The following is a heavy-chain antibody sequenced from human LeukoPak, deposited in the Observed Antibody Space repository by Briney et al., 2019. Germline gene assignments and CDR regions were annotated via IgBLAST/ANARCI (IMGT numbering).Heavy chain of an antibody. J-gene: IGHJ4*02. CDR3: ARELAYCGGDCYSGFDY. D-gene: IGHD2-21*02. Sequence: GGSLRLSCAVSGFTFSGFWMSWSRQAPGKGLEWVASINSDGSEGYYADVVKGRFTISRDNAKNSLYLQMNSLRAEDTAVYYCARELAYCGGDCYSGFDYWGQGTLVTVSS. CDR2: INSDGSEG. CDR1: GFTFSGFW. V-gene: IGHV3-7*01.